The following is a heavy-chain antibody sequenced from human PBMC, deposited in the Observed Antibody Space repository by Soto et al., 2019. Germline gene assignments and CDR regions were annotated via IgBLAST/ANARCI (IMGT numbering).Heavy chain of an antibody. Sequence: PSETLSLTCTVSGGSISSGGYYWSWIRQHPGKGLEWIGYIYYSGSTYYNPSLKSRVTISVDTSKNQFSLKLSSVTAADTAAYYCARLIGFCSSTSCYVGFVEGYYMDVWGKGTTVTVSS. CDR2: IYYSGST. CDR3: ARLIGFCSSTSCYVGFVEGYYMDV. D-gene: IGHD2-2*01. V-gene: IGHV4-31*03. J-gene: IGHJ6*03. CDR1: GGSISSGGYY.